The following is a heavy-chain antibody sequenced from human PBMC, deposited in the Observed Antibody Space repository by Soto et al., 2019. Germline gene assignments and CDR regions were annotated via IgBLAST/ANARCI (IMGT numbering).Heavy chain of an antibody. CDR2: IFDSEST. CDR1: RGSVSSGGYS. V-gene: IGHV4-30-2*01. CDR3: ARERRYCSGGTCSEGLGV. Sequence: SLTCVLTRGSVSSGGYSWNWIRQPPGKALEWIGFIFDSESTFYNPSLKSRVTISVERSKNQFSLRLTSVTAADTAVYYCARERRYCSGGTCSEGLGVWGPGTTLTVSS. D-gene: IGHD2-15*01. J-gene: IGHJ6*02.